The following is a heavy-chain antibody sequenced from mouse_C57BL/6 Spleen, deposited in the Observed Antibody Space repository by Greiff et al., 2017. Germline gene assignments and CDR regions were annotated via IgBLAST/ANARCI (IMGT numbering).Heavy chain of an antibody. J-gene: IGHJ2*01. V-gene: IGHV14-3*01. CDR1: GFNIKNTY. CDR3: ARSVYYGSSREYFDY. Sequence: VQLQQSVAELVRPGASVKLSCTASGFNIKNTYMHWVKQRPEQGLEWIGRIDPANGNTKYAPKFQGKATITADTSSNTAYLQLSSLTSEDTAIYCCARSVYYGSSREYFDYWGQGTTLTVSS. CDR2: IDPANGNT. D-gene: IGHD1-1*01.